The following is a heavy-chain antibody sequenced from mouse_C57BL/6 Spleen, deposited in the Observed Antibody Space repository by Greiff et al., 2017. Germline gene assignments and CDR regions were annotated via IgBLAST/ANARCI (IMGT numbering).Heavy chain of an antibody. D-gene: IGHD4-1*01. V-gene: IGHV1-55*01. CDR1: GYTFTSYW. Sequence: QVQLQQPGAELVKPGASVKMSCKASGYTFTSYWITWVKQRPGQGLEWIGDIYPGSGSTNYNEKFKSKATLTVDTSSSTAYMQLSSLTSEDSAVYYCARRLTGLPWFAYWGQGTLVTVSA. CDR2: IYPGSGST. CDR3: ARRLTGLPWFAY. J-gene: IGHJ3*01.